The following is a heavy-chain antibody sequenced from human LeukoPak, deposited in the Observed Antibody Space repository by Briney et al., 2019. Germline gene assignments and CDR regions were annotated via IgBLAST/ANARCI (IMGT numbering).Heavy chain of an antibody. V-gene: IGHV4-39*01. CDR2: IYYSGST. CDR1: GGSISSSSYY. D-gene: IGHD6-6*01. CDR3: ARPAAPFAWFDP. J-gene: IGHJ5*02. Sequence: PSETLSLTCTVSGGSISSSSYYWGWIRQPPGKGLEWIGSIYYSGSTYYNPSLKSRVTISVDTSKNQFSLKLSSATAADTAVYYCARPAAPFAWFDPWGQGTLVTVSS.